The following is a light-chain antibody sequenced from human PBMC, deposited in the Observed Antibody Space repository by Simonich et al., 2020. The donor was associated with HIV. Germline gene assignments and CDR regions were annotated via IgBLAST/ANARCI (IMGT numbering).Light chain of an antibody. CDR2: DAS. J-gene: IGKJ4*01. V-gene: IGKV1-13*02. CDR3: QQYNSYPLT. CDR1: QGISSS. Sequence: AIQLTQSPSSLSASVGDRVTITCRASQGISSSLAWYQQKPGKAPKLLIYDASSLQSGVPSRFSGRGSGTEFTLTISSLQPDDFATYYCQQYNSYPLTFGGGTKVEIK.